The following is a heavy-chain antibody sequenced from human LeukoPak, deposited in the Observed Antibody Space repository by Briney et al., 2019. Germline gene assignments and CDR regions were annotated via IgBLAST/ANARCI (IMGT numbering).Heavy chain of an antibody. CDR3: AKDPAAMENYFDY. Sequence: GGSLRLSCAASGFTFSSYGMHWVRQAPGKGLEWVAFIRYDGIVKYYADSVEGRFTISRDKSKNTLYLQMNSLRAEDTAVYYCAKDPAAMENYFDYWGREPWSPSPQ. CDR2: IRYDGIVK. V-gene: IGHV3-30*02. CDR1: GFTFSSYG. D-gene: IGHD2-2*01. J-gene: IGHJ4*02.